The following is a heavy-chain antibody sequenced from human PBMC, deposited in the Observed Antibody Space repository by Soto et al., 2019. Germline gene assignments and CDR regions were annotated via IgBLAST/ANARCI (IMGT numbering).Heavy chain of an antibody. D-gene: IGHD6-6*01. CDR2: MNPNSGNT. CDR3: ARGRGAARRGTKDDY. V-gene: IGHV1-8*01. CDR1: GYTFTSYD. J-gene: IGHJ4*02. Sequence: QVQLVQSGAEVKKPGASVKVSCKASGYTFTSYDINWVRQATGQGLEWMGWMNPNSGNTGYAQKFQGRVTLNRSTTISKAFRERSSLRSEDTAVYYCARGRGAARRGTKDDYWGQGTLVTVSS.